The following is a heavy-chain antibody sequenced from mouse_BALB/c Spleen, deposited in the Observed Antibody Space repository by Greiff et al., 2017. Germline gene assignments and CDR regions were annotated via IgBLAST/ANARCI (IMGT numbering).Heavy chain of an antibody. CDR3: ARRGRITGTYAMDY. CDR1: GFAFSSYD. CDR2: ISSGGGST. D-gene: IGHD4-1*01. V-gene: IGHV5-12-1*01. Sequence: EVQLQESGGGLVKPGGSLKLSCAASGFAFSSYDMSWVRQTPEKRLEWVAYISSGGGSTYYPDTVKGRFTISRDNAKNTLYLQMSSLKSEDTAMYYCARRGRITGTYAMDYWGQGTSVTVSS. J-gene: IGHJ4*01.